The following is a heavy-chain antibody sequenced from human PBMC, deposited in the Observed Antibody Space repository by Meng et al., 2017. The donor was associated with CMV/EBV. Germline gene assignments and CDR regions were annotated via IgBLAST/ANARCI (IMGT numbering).Heavy chain of an antibody. CDR2: IYPGDSDT. Sequence: GESLKISCKGSGYSFTSYWIGWVRQMPGKGLEWRGIIYPGDSDTRYSPSFQGQVTISADKSISTAYLQWSSLKASATAMYYCASHDWNYRSHYYYGMDVWGQGTTVTVSS. CDR1: GYSFTSYW. J-gene: IGHJ6*02. V-gene: IGHV5-51*01. D-gene: IGHD1-7*01. CDR3: ASHDWNYRSHYYYGMDV.